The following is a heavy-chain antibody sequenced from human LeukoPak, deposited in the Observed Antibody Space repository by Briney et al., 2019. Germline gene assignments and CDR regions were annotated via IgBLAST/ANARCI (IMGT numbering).Heavy chain of an antibody. CDR1: GFTFSDYY. CDR3: TAVPHDSAV. D-gene: IGHD3-22*01. Sequence: GGSLRLSCAASGFTFSDYYMSWIRQAPGKGLEWVGHIKSKTDGGTTDYAAPVQGRFTISRDDSKDRLYLQMNSLKTEDTAVYYCTAVPHDSAVWGQGTLVTVSS. J-gene: IGHJ4*02. V-gene: IGHV3-15*01. CDR2: IKSKTDGGTT.